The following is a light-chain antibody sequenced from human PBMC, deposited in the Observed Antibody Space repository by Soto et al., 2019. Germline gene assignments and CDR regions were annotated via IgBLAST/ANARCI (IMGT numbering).Light chain of an antibody. CDR2: STS. CDR1: QTVYSN. J-gene: IGKJ4*01. Sequence: ETVMTQSPVTLSASPGERATLSCWASQTVYSNLAWYQQRPGQAPRLLIYSTSTRATGIPASFSGSGSGTAFTLTISSLQSEDFAVYYCQQYNTWPLTFGGGTKVEIK. CDR3: QQYNTWPLT. V-gene: IGKV3-15*01.